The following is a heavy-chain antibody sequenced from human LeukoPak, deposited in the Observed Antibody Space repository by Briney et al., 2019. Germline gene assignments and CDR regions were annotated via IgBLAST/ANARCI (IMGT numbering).Heavy chain of an antibody. Sequence: GGALRLSCAGSGFTFSRYWMHWVGQAPGKGVEWVSRINSDGRSTNYADSVKGRVTISTDNAKNTLYLQMNSLRAEDTAVYYCARTAASGSYSPYYFDYWGQGTLVTVSS. CDR3: ARTAASGSYSPYYFDY. CDR2: INSDGRST. J-gene: IGHJ4*02. D-gene: IGHD1-26*01. CDR1: GFTFSRYW. V-gene: IGHV3-74*01.